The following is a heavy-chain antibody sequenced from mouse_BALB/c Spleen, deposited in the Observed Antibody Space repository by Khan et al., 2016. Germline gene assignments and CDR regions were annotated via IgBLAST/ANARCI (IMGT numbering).Heavy chain of an antibody. CDR1: GYSITSDYA. J-gene: IGHJ2*01. V-gene: IGHV3-2*02. Sequence: VPLQASGPGLVKPSQSLSLTCTVTGYSITSDYAWNWIRQFPGNKLEWMGYISYSGITSYNPSLKSRISITRDTSKNQFFLQLNSVTTEDTATYNCARGRSYFFDFWGQGTTLTVSS. CDR2: ISYSGIT. CDR3: ARGRSYFFDF. D-gene: IGHD1-1*01.